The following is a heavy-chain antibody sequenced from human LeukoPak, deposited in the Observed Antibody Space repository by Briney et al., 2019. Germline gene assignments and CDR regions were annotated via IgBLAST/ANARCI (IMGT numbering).Heavy chain of an antibody. D-gene: IGHD2-2*01. CDR3: ARLQYCSGTSYYWFDP. CDR2: IYHTGST. CDR1: GGSISSGLYS. J-gene: IGHJ5*02. Sequence: SETLSLTCDVSGGSISSGLYSWSWIRQPLGKGPEWIGYIYHTGSTYYNPSLKSRVTISVDTSKNQFSLRLSSVTAADTAVYYCARLQYCSGTSYYWFDPWGQGTLVTVSS. V-gene: IGHV4-30-2*01.